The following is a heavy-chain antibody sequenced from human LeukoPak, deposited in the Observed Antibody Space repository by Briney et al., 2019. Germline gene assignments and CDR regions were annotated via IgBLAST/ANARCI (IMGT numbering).Heavy chain of an antibody. V-gene: IGHV3-48*03. CDR1: GFTFSSYE. CDR2: ISSTGNTV. D-gene: IGHD2-15*01. Sequence: GGSLRLSCAASGFTFSSYEMNWVRQAPGQGLEWVAYISSTGNTVHYAGSVKGRFTISRDNAKNSLYLQMNRLRAEDTAVCYCTKETPQMDVWRKGTTVIVSS. J-gene: IGHJ6*04. CDR3: TKETPQMDV.